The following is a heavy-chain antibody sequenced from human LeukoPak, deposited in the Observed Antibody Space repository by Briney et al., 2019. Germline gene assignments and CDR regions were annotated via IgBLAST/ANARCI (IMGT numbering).Heavy chain of an antibody. V-gene: IGHV6-1*01. J-gene: IGHJ5*02. CDR1: GDSVSSNSAA. CDR3: VRDRLNWNYNNWSDP. D-gene: IGHD1-7*01. CDR2: TYYRSRWYN. Sequence: SQTLSLTCAISGDSVSSNSAAWNWIRQSPSRGLEWLGRTYYRSRWYNDYAVSVKSRITIHPDTSKNQFSLQLNSVTPEDTAVYYCVRDRLNWNYNNWSDPWGQGTLVTVSS.